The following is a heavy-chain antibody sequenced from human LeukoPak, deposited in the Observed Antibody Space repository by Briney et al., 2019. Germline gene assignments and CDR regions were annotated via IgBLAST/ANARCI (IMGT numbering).Heavy chain of an antibody. J-gene: IGHJ4*02. V-gene: IGHV3-48*01. CDR3: ARGSGDEQWLVRY. D-gene: IGHD6-19*01. Sequence: PGGSLRLSCAASGFTFSSYSMNWVRQAPGKGLEWVSYISSSSSTIYYADSVKGRFTISRDNSKNTLYLQMNSLRAEDTAVYYCARGSGDEQWLVRYWGQGTLVTVSS. CDR2: ISSSSSTI. CDR1: GFTFSSYS.